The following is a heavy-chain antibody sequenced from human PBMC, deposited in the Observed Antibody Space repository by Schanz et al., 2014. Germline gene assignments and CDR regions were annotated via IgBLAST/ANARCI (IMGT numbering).Heavy chain of an antibody. J-gene: IGHJ6*03. V-gene: IGHV3-33*08. Sequence: QVHLVESGGGVVQPGRSLRLSCTGSRFTISRNPIHWVRQAPGKGLEWVAIIWYDGNNKKYADSVKGRFTISRDNFKNTLFLQMNSLRAEDTAAYYCARGGSSGYDFSIYYMDVWGKGTTVTVSS. CDR3: ARGGSSGYDFSIYYMDV. CDR2: IWYDGNNK. CDR1: RFTISRNP. D-gene: IGHD5-12*01.